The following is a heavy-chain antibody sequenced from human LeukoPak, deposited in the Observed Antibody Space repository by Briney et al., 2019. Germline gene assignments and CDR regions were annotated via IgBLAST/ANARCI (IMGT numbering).Heavy chain of an antibody. J-gene: IGHJ3*02. CDR3: ARDPTTVTKGLDI. Sequence: PSETLSLTCTVSGDSMNSHYWSWIRQPPGNGLEWIGYISYIGSTNYNPSLKSRVTISVDTSKNQFSLKLSSVTAADTAVYYCARDPTTVTKGLDIWGKGTMVTVSS. V-gene: IGHV4-59*11. CDR1: GDSMNSHY. CDR2: ISYIGST. D-gene: IGHD4-17*01.